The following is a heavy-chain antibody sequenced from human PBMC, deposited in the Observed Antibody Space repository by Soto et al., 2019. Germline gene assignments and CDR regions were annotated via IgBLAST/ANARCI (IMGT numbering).Heavy chain of an antibody. D-gene: IGHD5-12*01. Sequence: SLRLYCAATGFTFSSYGMHWVRQVPGKGLVWVSRIKGDGTNTGYADSVKGRFTISRDNVKNTLYLQMNGLRAEDTAVYYCARGLSGYYGFDYWGQGTLVTVSS. CDR2: IKGDGTNT. CDR3: ARGLSGYYGFDY. CDR1: GFTFSSYG. J-gene: IGHJ4*02. V-gene: IGHV3-74*01.